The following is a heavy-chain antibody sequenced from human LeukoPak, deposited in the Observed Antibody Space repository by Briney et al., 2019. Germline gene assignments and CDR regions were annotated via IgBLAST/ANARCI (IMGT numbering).Heavy chain of an antibody. J-gene: IGHJ1*01. CDR3: ARTPPTPLGYCSSTSCYAEYFQH. CDR1: GFTFSNYE. D-gene: IGHD2-2*01. V-gene: IGHV4-39*01. CDR2: IYYSGST. Sequence: GSLRLSCAASGFTFSNYEMNWVRQPPGKGLEWIGSIYYSGSTYYNPSLKSRVTISVDTSKNQFSLKLSSVTAADTAVYYCARTPPTPLGYCSSTSCYAEYFQHWGQGTLVTVSS.